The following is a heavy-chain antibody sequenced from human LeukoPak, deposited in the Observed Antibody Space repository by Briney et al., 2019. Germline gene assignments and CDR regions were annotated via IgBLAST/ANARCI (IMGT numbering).Heavy chain of an antibody. V-gene: IGHV4-59*01. CDR3: ASRLRYFDGLAFDI. D-gene: IGHD3-9*01. CDR2: IYYSGST. J-gene: IGHJ3*02. Sequence: SETLSLTCTVSGGSISSYYWNWIRQPPGKGLEWIGYIYYSGSTNYNPSLKSRVTISVDTSKNQFSLELSSVTAGDTAVYYCASRLRYFDGLAFDIWGQGTMVTVSS. CDR1: GGSISSYY.